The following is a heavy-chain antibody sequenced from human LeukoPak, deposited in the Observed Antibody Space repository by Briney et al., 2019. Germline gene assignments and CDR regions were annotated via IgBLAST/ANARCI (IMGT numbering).Heavy chain of an antibody. CDR1: GATFSSYT. CDR2: IIPILGIA. Sequence: SVKVSCKASGATFSSYTISWVRQAPGQGLEWMGRIIPILGIANYAQKFQGRVTITADKSTSTTYMELSSLRSEDTAVYYCASLSSSLLGYYYYGMDVWGQGTTVTVSS. J-gene: IGHJ6*02. D-gene: IGHD6-13*01. V-gene: IGHV1-69*02. CDR3: ASLSSSLLGYYYYGMDV.